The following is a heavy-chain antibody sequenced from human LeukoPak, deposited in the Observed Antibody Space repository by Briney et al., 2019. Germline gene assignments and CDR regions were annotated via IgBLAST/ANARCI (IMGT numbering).Heavy chain of an antibody. Sequence: GGSLRLSCAASGLRFSDYYVSWIRQAPGKGLQWVSYISSGGDIMHYADSVKGRFTSSRDNAKNSGYLEMNSLGAEGTAVYYCATNLIGAGEYFRQWGQGTLVTVSS. V-gene: IGHV3-11*01. CDR3: ATNLIGAGEYFRQ. CDR1: GLRFSDYY. CDR2: ISSGGDIM. D-gene: IGHD2/OR15-2a*01. J-gene: IGHJ1*01.